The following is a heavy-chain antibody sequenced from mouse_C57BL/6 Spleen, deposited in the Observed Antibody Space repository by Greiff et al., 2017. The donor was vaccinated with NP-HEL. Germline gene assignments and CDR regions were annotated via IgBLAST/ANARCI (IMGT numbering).Heavy chain of an antibody. CDR2: ISYDGSN. J-gene: IGHJ4*01. Sequence: EVHLVESGPGLVKPSQSLSLTCSVTGYSITSGYYWNWIRQFPGNKLEWMGYISYDGSNNYNPSLKNRISITRDTSKNQFFLKLNSVTTEDTATYYCARETAQATWGMDYWGQGTSVTVSS. CDR1: GYSITSGYY. CDR3: ARETAQATWGMDY. D-gene: IGHD3-2*02. V-gene: IGHV3-6*01.